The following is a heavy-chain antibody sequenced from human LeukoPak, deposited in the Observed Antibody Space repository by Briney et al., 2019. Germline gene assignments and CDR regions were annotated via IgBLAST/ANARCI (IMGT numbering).Heavy chain of an antibody. CDR1: GGSISSYY. CDR2: IFYSGST. Sequence: PSETLSLTCTVSGGSISSYYWSWIRQPPGKGLEWIGYIFYSGSTNYNPSLKSRVTISVDTSKNQFSLKLSSVTAADTAVYYCARFKGRVMPFDYWGQGTLVTVSS. CDR3: ARFKGRVMPFDY. V-gene: IGHV4-59*01. J-gene: IGHJ4*02. D-gene: IGHD3-16*01.